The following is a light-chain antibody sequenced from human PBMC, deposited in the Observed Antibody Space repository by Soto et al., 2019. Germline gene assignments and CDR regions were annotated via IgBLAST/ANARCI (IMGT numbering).Light chain of an antibody. Sequence: QSALTQPASVSGSPGQSITISCTGTSSDVGGYNYVSWYQQHPGKAPKLMIYEVSNRPSGVSNRFSGSKSGNTAALTISGLQAEDEAEYYCSSYTSSSTIYVFGTGTKLTVL. CDR2: EVS. J-gene: IGLJ1*01. CDR3: SSYTSSSTIYV. V-gene: IGLV2-14*01. CDR1: SSDVGGYNY.